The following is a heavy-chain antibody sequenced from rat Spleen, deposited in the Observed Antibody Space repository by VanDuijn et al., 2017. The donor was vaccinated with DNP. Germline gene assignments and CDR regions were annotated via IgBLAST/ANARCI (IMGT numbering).Heavy chain of an antibody. V-gene: IGHV5-25*01. CDR3: TREVISRSTFSY. CDR2: ISPSGDNT. Sequence: EVQLVESGGGLVQPGRSMKLSCAASGFTFSNYDMAWVRQAPTKGLEWVASISPSGDNTYYRDSVKGRFTVSRDNAKSSLYLQMDSLRSEDTATYYCTREVISRSTFSYWGQGVMVTVSS. CDR1: GFTFSNYD. D-gene: IGHD1-11*01. J-gene: IGHJ2*01.